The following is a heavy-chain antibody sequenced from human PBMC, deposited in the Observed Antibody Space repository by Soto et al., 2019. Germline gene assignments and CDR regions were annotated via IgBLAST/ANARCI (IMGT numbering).Heavy chain of an antibody. D-gene: IGHD6-6*01. Sequence: SVKVSCQASGDTFLSYAISLVLQAPGQGLEWMGGIIPIFGTANYAQKFQGRVTITADESTSTAYMELSSLRSEDTAVYYCASAESLGGSSFEFDPWGQGTLVTVSS. CDR1: GDTFLSYA. V-gene: IGHV1-69*13. CDR3: ASAESLGGSSFEFDP. CDR2: IIPIFGTA. J-gene: IGHJ5*02.